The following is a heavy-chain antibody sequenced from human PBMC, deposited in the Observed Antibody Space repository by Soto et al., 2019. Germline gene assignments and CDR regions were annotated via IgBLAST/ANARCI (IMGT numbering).Heavy chain of an antibody. J-gene: IGHJ6*02. CDR2: INPNSGGT. D-gene: IGHD5-12*01. CDR3: ARAWGGYDPWGMDV. V-gene: IGHV1-2*04. Sequence: ASVKVSCKASGYTFTGYYMHWVRQAPGQGPEWMGWINPNSGGTNYAQKFQGWVTMTRDTSISTAYMELSRLRSDDTAVCYCARAWGGYDPWGMDVWGQGTTVTGSS. CDR1: GYTFTGYY.